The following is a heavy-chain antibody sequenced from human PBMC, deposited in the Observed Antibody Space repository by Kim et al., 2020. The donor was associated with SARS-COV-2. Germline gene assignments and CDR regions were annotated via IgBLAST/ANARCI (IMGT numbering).Heavy chain of an antibody. J-gene: IGHJ6*02. CDR1: GGSISSYY. CDR3: ARDSGYDYGDYEPIYYYYGMDV. D-gene: IGHD4-17*01. V-gene: IGHV4-59*13. Sequence: SETLSLTCTVSGGSISSYYWSWIRQPPGKGLEWIGYIYYSGSTNYNPSLKSRVTISVDTSKNQFSLKLSSVTAADTAVYYCARDSGYDYGDYEPIYYYYGMDVWGQGTTVTVSS. CDR2: IYYSGST.